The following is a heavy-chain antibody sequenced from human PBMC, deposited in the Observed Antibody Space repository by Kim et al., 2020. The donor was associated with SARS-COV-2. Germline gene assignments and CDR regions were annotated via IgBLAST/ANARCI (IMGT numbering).Heavy chain of an antibody. CDR1: GFTFSDYA. Sequence: GGSLRLSCVGSGFTFSDYAMSWVRQPPGKGLEWVSGIDGGGGHSFDAESVKGRFTISRDNSRNILYLQMSSLRVEDTAVYYCAKDIRGYKRPSDQWGRGTLVTVSS. CDR3: AKDIRGYKRPSDQ. J-gene: IGHJ4*02. CDR2: IDGGGGHS. D-gene: IGHD3-22*01. V-gene: IGHV3-23*01.